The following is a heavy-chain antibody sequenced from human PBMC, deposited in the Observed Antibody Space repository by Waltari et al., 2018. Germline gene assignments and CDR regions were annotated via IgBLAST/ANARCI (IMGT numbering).Heavy chain of an antibody. J-gene: IGHJ6*02. CDR2: ISYDGSNK. V-gene: IGHV3-30-3*01. CDR3: ARDHGGTSILWFPEDYYGMDV. CDR1: GFTFSSYA. Sequence: QVQLVESGGGVVQPGRSLRLSCAASGFTFSSYAMHWFRQAPGQGLEWVAVISYDGSNKHYADSVKGRFTISRDNSKNTLYLQMNSLRAEDTAVYYCARDHGGTSILWFPEDYYGMDVWGQGTTVTVSS. D-gene: IGHD2-21*01.